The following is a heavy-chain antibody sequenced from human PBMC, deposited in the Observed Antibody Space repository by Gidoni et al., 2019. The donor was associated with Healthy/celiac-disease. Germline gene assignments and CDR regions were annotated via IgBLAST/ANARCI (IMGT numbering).Heavy chain of an antibody. CDR2: IYYSGST. V-gene: IGHV4-39*01. D-gene: IGHD3-22*01. J-gene: IGHJ4*02. Sequence: QLQLQESGPGLVKPSETLSRTCTVSGGSISSSSYYWGWIRQPPRKGLEWIGSIYYSGSTYYNPSLKSRVTISVDTSKNQFSLKLSSVTAADTAVYYCARQYDSSGRYFDYWGQGTLVTVSS. CDR1: GGSISSSSYY. CDR3: ARQYDSSGRYFDY.